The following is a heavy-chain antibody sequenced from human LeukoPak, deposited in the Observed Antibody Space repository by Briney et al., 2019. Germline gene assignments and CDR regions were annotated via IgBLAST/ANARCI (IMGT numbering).Heavy chain of an antibody. CDR2: IRGSGGNT. CDR1: GFTFSSHA. J-gene: IGHJ4*02. D-gene: IGHD1-1*01. V-gene: IGHV3-23*01. Sequence: GGSLRLSCAASGFTFSSHAMSWVRQTPGKGLEGVSSIRGSGGNTYFADSVKGRLNIERENSKESLYLQMNSLRAEETGVYFCAKGVLSTLNPFEYWGQGTLVTVSS. CDR3: AKGVLSTLNPFEY.